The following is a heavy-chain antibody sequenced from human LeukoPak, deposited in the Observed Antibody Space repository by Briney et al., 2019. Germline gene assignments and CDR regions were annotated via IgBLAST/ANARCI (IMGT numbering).Heavy chain of an antibody. CDR3: ARGPRITLVRGGQWYHYMDV. CDR2: ISAYNGNT. Sequence: RGASVKVSCKASGYTFTSYGISWVRQAPGQGLEWMGWISAYNGNTNYAQKLQGRVTMTTDTSTSTAYMELRSLRSDDTAVYYCARGPRITLVRGGQWYHYMDVWGKGTTVTISS. J-gene: IGHJ6*03. CDR1: GYTFTSYG. D-gene: IGHD3-10*01. V-gene: IGHV1-18*01.